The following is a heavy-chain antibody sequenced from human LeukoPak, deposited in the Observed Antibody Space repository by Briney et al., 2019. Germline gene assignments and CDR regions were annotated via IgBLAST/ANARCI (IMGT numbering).Heavy chain of an antibody. D-gene: IGHD3-16*01. CDR2: IYTSGST. V-gene: IGHV4-61*02. CDR3: ARGAGRGVDY. Sequence: SETLSLTCTVSRGSISSGSYYWSWIRQPAGKGLEWIGRIYTSGSTNYNPSLKSRVTISVDTSKNQFSLKLSSVTAVDTAVFYCARGAGRGVDYWGQGTLVTVSS. CDR1: RGSISSGSYY. J-gene: IGHJ4*02.